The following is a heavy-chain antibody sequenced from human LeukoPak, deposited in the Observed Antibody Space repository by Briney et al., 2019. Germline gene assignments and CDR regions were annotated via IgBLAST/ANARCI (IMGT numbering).Heavy chain of an antibody. CDR2: ISYDGSNK. J-gene: IGHJ4*02. Sequence: GGSLRLSCAASGFTFSSYGMHWVRQAPGKGLEWVAVISYDGSNKYYADSVKGRFTISRDNSKNTLYLQMNSLRAEDTAVYYCAKDSLYRGIDNWGQGTLVTVSS. CDR3: AKDSLYRGIDN. D-gene: IGHD1-26*01. CDR1: GFTFSSYG. V-gene: IGHV3-30*18.